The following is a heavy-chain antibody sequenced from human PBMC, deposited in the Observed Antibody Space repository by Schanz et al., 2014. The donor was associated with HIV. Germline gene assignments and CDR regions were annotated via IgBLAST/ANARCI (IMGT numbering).Heavy chain of an antibody. Sequence: QVQLVQSGAEVKKPGSSVRVSCKASGGTFISYAVSWVRQAPGQGLEWMGIINPSGGRTNYAQKFQGRLTVTRDTSTSTVYMEMNSLRPDDTAVYYCARRGPIAAIDFSLDPWGQGTLVTVSS. CDR2: INPSGGRT. CDR3: ARRGPIAAIDFSLDP. CDR1: GGTFISYA. V-gene: IGHV1-46*01. D-gene: IGHD6-13*01. J-gene: IGHJ5*02.